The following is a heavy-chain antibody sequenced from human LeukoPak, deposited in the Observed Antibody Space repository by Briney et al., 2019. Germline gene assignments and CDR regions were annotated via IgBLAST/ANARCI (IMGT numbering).Heavy chain of an antibody. Sequence: SETLSLTCTVSGGSISNHYWSWIRQPRGEGLEWVGYIHYGVNTDYNPSLKSRLTISVDTSKNQFSLKLSSVTAADTAVYYCVRRGDGYPYYFDYWGQGTLVTVSS. CDR1: GGSISNHY. CDR3: VRRGDGYPYYFDY. D-gene: IGHD5-24*01. J-gene: IGHJ4*02. CDR2: IHYGVNT. V-gene: IGHV4-59*11.